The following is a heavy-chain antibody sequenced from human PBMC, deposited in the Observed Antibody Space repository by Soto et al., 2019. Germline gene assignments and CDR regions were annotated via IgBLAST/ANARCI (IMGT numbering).Heavy chain of an antibody. CDR1: GFTFSSYG. V-gene: IGHV3-33*01. CDR2: IWFDGSDK. CDR3: ARLYCSASSCYSVGAFDI. D-gene: IGHD2-15*01. Sequence: QVQVVESGGGVVQPGRSLRLSCAASGFTFSSYGMHWVRQAPGKGLEWVALIWFDGSDKYYTESVKGRFTISRDNSKSTLYLQMNSLRAEDTAVYYCARLYCSASSCYSVGAFDIRGQGTMVTVSS. J-gene: IGHJ3*02.